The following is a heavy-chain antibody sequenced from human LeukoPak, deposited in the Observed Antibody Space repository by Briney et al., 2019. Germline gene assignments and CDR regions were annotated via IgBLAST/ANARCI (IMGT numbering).Heavy chain of an antibody. D-gene: IGHD6-19*01. CDR1: GYTFTSYD. V-gene: IGHV1-8*02. CDR2: MNPNSGNT. Sequence: ASVKVSCKASGYTFTSYDINWVRQATGQGLEWMGWMNPNSGNTGYAQKFQGRVTMTRNTSISTAYMELSSLRAEDTALYYCAKIAVAGRGAFDYWGQGTLVTVSS. J-gene: IGHJ4*02. CDR3: AKIAVAGRGAFDY.